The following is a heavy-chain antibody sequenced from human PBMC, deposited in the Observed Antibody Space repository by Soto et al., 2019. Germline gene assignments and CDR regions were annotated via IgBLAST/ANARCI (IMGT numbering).Heavy chain of an antibody. Sequence: ASVKVSCKASGYSFTGDHLHWVRQTPGLGLQWMGRINPSSGSTNYAQKLQGRVTMTRDTSTTTAYMELSSLRSDDTAMYYCARGEVHSSGWNFDYWG. CDR1: GYSFTGDH. D-gene: IGHD6-19*01. V-gene: IGHV1-46*03. J-gene: IGHJ4*01. CDR2: INPSSGST. CDR3: ARGEVHSSGWNFDY.